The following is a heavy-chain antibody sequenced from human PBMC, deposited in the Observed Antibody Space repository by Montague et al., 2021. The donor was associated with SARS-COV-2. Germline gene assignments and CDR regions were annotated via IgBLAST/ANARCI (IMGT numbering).Heavy chain of an antibody. V-gene: IGHV2-5*02. CDR3: AHRREDATLITECFGP. J-gene: IGHJ5*02. CDR2: IYWDGDK. CDR1: GFSLSTNGVG. Sequence: PALVKPTQTLTLTCTFSGFSLSTNGVGVGWIRQPPGKTLEWLALIYWDGDKRYSPSLISRLTISRGTSKNQVVLTMTNMNPVDTATYYCAHRREDATLITECFGPWGQGTTVTVSS. D-gene: IGHD3-22*01.